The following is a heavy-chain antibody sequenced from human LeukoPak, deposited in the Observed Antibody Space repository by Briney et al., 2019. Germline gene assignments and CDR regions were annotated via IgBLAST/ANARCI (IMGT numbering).Heavy chain of an antibody. CDR1: GGSISSYY. Sequence: RTSETLSLTCTVSGGSISSYYWSWIRQPPGKGLEWIGYIYYSGSTNYNPSLKSRVTISVDTSKNQFSLKLSSVTAADTAVYYCARGVGSSGPLPTEYFQHWGQGTLVTVSS. D-gene: IGHD6-19*01. V-gene: IGHV4-59*01. J-gene: IGHJ1*01. CDR3: ARGVGSSGPLPTEYFQH. CDR2: IYYSGST.